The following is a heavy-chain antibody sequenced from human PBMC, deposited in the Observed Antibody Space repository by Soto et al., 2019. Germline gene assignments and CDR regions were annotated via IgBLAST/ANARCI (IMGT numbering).Heavy chain of an antibody. V-gene: IGHV3-30*18. CDR2: ISYDGSNK. D-gene: IGHD1-26*01. Sequence: QVQLVESGGGVVQPGRSLRLSCAASGFTFSSYGMHWVRQAPGKGLEWVAVISYDGSNKYYADSVKGRFTISRDNSKNTLYLQMNSLRAEDTAVYYCAKVFLVGATDWGQGTLVTVSS. CDR3: AKVFLVGATD. CDR1: GFTFSSYG. J-gene: IGHJ4*02.